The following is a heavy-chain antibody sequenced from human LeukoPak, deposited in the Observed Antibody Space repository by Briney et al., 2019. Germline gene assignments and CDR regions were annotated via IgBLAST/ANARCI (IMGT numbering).Heavy chain of an antibody. CDR2: VKHDGSEK. CDR3: ARGGGNSASDY. J-gene: IGHJ4*02. CDR1: GFTFSIYW. V-gene: IGHV3-7*01. Sequence: GGSLRLSCAASGFTFSIYWMSWVRQAPGKGLEWVANVKHDGSEKYCVDSVKGRFTISRDNVKNSLYLQMNSLRAEDTAVYYCARGGGNSASDYWGQGTLVTVSS. D-gene: IGHD4-23*01.